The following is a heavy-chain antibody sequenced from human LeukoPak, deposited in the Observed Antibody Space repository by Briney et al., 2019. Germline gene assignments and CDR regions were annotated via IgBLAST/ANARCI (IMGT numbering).Heavy chain of an antibody. CDR1: GGSISNYY. V-gene: IGHV4-59*08. CDR3: ARHNRIVWWFDP. CDR2: IYYSGST. D-gene: IGHD1-26*01. Sequence: SETLSLTCTVSGGSISNYYWSWIRQPPGKGLEWIGYIYYSGSTNYNPSLKSRVTISVDTSKNQFSLKLSSVTAADTAVYYCARHNRIVWWFDPWGQGTLVTVSS. J-gene: IGHJ5*02.